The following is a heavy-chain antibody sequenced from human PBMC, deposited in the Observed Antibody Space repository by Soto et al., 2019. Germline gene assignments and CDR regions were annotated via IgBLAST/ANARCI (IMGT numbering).Heavy chain of an antibody. CDR3: AAVPVLRFLKWLPAYFDY. V-gene: IGHV1-58*01. Sequence: SVKVSCKTSVFMFTSSAVQWVRQARGQRLEWIGRLVVGSGNTHYAQHFQERVTLTRDMSTGTAYMELSSLRSEDTAVYYCAAVPVLRFLKWLPAYFDYWGQGTLVTVSS. J-gene: IGHJ4*02. CDR1: VFMFTSSA. D-gene: IGHD3-3*01. CDR2: LVVGSGNT.